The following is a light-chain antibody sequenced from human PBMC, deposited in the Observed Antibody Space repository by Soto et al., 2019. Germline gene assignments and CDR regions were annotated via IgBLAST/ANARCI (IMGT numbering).Light chain of an antibody. V-gene: IGKV3-11*01. CDR3: QQRNHWTLT. CDR1: QSISDF. CDR2: DAS. J-gene: IGKJ4*01. Sequence: EIVLTQSPATVSLSPGERATLSCRASQSISDFLGWYQQKPGQAPRLLIYDASNRATGIPARFSGSGSGAGSNITISSLEPEDSAVYYCQQRNHWTLTFGGGTKVDIK.